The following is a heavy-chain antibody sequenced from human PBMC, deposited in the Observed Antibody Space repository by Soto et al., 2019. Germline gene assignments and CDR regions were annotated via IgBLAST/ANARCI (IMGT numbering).Heavy chain of an antibody. CDR3: ARAWPPVDSYGSGVMDV. J-gene: IGHJ6*02. Sequence: QVQLQESGPGLVKPSGTLSVTCAVSGGSISSSNWWNWVRQPPGKGLEWIGEIYHSGSTNYNPSLRSRVTISLDKSMNQFSLRVKSVTASDTAEYYCARAWPPVDSYGSGVMDVWGQGTTVTVSS. CDR2: IYHSGST. V-gene: IGHV4-4*02. D-gene: IGHD5-18*01. CDR1: GGSISSSNW.